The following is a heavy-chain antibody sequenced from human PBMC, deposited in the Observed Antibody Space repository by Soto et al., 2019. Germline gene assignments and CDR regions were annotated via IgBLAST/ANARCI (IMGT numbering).Heavy chain of an antibody. J-gene: IGHJ6*02. V-gene: IGHV3-30*18. CDR1: GFSFSYYG. Sequence: GGYLRLSCAASGFSFSYYGIHWVRQAPGKGLEWVAFISNDGGKKYYADSVMGRFTISRDNSMNTLFVQMNSLRAEDTAVYYCAKEGSFSSWFYGGGGGESYYGMDICGPATTVTVS. CDR3: AKEGSFSSWFYGGGGGESYYGMDI. CDR2: ISNDGGKK. D-gene: IGHD6-13*01.